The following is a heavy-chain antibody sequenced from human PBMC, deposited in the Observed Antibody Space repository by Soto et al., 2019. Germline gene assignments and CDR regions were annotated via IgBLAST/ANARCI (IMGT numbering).Heavy chain of an antibody. CDR3: ARSSTAARENEYYFDY. D-gene: IGHD6-6*01. Sequence: ASETLSLTCAVYGGPFSGYYWSWIRQPPGKGLEWIGEINHSGSTNYNPSLKSRVTISVDTSKNQFSLKLSSVTAADTAVYYCARSSTAARENEYYFDYWGQGTLVTVSS. J-gene: IGHJ4*02. CDR1: GGPFSGYY. CDR2: INHSGST. V-gene: IGHV4-34*01.